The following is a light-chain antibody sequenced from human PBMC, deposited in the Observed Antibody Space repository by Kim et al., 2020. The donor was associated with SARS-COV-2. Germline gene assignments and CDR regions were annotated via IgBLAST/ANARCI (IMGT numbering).Light chain of an antibody. V-gene: IGLV3-1*01. Sequence: SYELTQPPSVSVSPGQTASFTCSGNKLGDKYASWYQQKPGQSPVLLIYQDNKRPSGIPERFSGSNSGNTATLTISGTQAMDEADYYCQAWDFSTPWVFGGGTQLTVL. CDR1: KLGDKY. J-gene: IGLJ3*02. CDR3: QAWDFSTPWV. CDR2: QDN.